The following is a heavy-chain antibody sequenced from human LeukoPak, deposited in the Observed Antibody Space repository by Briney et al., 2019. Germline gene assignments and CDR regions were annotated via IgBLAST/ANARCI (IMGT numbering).Heavy chain of an antibody. CDR3: ARWLAAAGHFDY. Sequence: GASVKVSRKASGYTFTGYYMHWVRQAPGQGLEWMGWINPNSGGTNYAQKFQGRVTMTRDTFISTAYMELSRLRSDDTAVYYCARWLAAAGHFDYWGQGTLVTVSS. D-gene: IGHD6-13*01. CDR2: INPNSGGT. V-gene: IGHV1-2*02. CDR1: GYTFTGYY. J-gene: IGHJ4*02.